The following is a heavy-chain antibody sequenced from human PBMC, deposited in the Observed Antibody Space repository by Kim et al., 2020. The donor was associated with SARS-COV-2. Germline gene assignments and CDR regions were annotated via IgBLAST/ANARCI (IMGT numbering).Heavy chain of an antibody. CDR3: ARGSYVYINIGTFDY. J-gene: IGHJ4*02. D-gene: IGHD3-16*01. V-gene: IGHV3-23*01. Sequence: GGSLRLSCAVSGFTFSSYAISWVRQAPGKGLEWVSTVGGSGGSTDYADSVKGRFTISTDNSKNTLYLQMNSLRAEDTAVYYCARGSYVYINIGTFDYWGKGTLVTVSS. CDR1: GFTFSSYA. CDR2: VGGSGGST.